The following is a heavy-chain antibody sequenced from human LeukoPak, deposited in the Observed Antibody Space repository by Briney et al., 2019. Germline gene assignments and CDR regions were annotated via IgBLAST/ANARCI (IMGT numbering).Heavy chain of an antibody. D-gene: IGHD3-22*01. CDR1: GYTFTGYY. V-gene: IGHV1-2*02. J-gene: IGHJ4*02. CDR2: INPNSGGT. Sequence: ASVKVSCKASGYTFTGYYMHWVRQAPGQGLEWMGWINPNSGGTNYAQKFQGRVTITRDTSASTAYMELSSLRSEDTAVYYCARDYSPRTYYYDSSGSNPGDYWGQGTLVTVSS. CDR3: ARDYSPRTYYYDSSGSNPGDY.